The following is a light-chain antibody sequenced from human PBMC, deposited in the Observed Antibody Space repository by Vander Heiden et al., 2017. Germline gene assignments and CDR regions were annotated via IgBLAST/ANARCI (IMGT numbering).Light chain of an antibody. CDR1: SSSIGSNT. Sequence: SVLAQPPSTSGTPGRRVTIACSGSSSSIGSNTVNWYQQLPATAPKLLIYSKNLRPSGVPDRFSGSKSGTSASLAISGLQSEDEADYYCAAWDDSLNGVVFGGGTKLTVL. V-gene: IGLV1-44*01. J-gene: IGLJ2*01. CDR3: AAWDDSLNGVV. CDR2: SKN.